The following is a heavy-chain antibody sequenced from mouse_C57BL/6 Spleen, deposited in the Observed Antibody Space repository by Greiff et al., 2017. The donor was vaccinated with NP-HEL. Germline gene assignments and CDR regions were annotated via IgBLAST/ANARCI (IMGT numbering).Heavy chain of an antibody. J-gene: IGHJ2*01. CDR1: GYTFTDYY. V-gene: IGHV1-19*01. D-gene: IGHD3-2*01. Sequence: EVQLQQSGPVLVKPGASVKMSCKASGYTFTDYYMNWVKQSHGKSLEWIGVINPYNGGTSYNQKFKGKATLTVDKSSSTAYMELNSLTSEDSAVYYCARLADSPDYWGQGTTLTVSS. CDR2: INPYNGGT. CDR3: ARLADSPDY.